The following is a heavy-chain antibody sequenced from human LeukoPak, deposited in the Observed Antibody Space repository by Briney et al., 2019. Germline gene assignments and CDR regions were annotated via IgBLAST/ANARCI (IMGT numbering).Heavy chain of an antibody. J-gene: IGHJ4*02. CDR2: ISASGGSI. V-gene: IGHV3-23*01. CDR1: GFTFSSYA. CDR3: AKSWREDGDYWSFNY. Sequence: GGSLRLSCAASGFTFSSYAMSWVRQAPGKGLEWVSGISASGGSIYYADSVKGRFTISRDNSKNTLYLQLSSLRVEDTAVYYCAKSWREDGDYWSFNYWGQGTLVTVSS. D-gene: IGHD4-17*01.